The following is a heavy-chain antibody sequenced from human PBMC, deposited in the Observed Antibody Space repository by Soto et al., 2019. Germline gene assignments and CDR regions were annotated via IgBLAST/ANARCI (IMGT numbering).Heavy chain of an antibody. D-gene: IGHD5-18*01. J-gene: IGHJ4*02. CDR1: GGSVTSDEDY. Sequence: KPSETMSRTCTVSGGSVTSDEDYWSWIRQSPGKGLEWIGYISNSGSTGYNPSLKTRLSMSVDRSKNQFTLRLTSVTAADTAVYFCATESGSTYGYFDYWGQGTQVTVSS. CDR2: ISNSGST. V-gene: IGHV4-30-4*01. CDR3: ATESGSTYGYFDY.